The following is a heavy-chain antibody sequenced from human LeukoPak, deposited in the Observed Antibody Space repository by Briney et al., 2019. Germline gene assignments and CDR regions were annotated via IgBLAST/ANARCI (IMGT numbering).Heavy chain of an antibody. J-gene: IGHJ6*02. D-gene: IGHD3-9*01. CDR1: GGSISSYY. Sequence: SETLSLTCTVSGGSISSYYWSWIRQPPGKGLEWIRYIYYSGSTNYNPTLKSRVTISVDTSKNQFSLKLSSVTAADTAVYYCAGTKGDILTGQLGGYYYGMDVWGQGTTVTVSS. CDR2: IYYSGST. CDR3: AGTKGDILTGQLGGYYYGMDV. V-gene: IGHV4-59*01.